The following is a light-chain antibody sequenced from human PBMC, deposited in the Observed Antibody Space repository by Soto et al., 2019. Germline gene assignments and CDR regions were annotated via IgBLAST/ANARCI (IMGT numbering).Light chain of an antibody. CDR3: CSYATPRL. Sequence: QSALTQPASVSGSPGQSITISCTGTSTDIGSYDLVSWYQQHPDKAHKLLLFEVSKRPSGVSIRFSGCKSGNTASLTISAQQDEDEAYDDCCSYATPRLFGGGTKLTVL. J-gene: IGLJ2*01. V-gene: IGLV2-23*02. CDR1: STDIGSYDL. CDR2: EVS.